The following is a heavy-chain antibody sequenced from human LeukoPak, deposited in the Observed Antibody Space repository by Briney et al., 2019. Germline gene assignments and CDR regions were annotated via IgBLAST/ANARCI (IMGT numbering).Heavy chain of an antibody. CDR2: IYSGGST. CDR1: GFTVSSNY. J-gene: IGHJ3*02. D-gene: IGHD2-2*02. Sequence: PGGSLRLSCSASGFTVSSNYMSWVRQAPGKGLEWVSVIYSGGSTYYADSVKGRFTIYRDNCKNTLYLQMNSLRAEDTAVYYCARVGYCSSTSCYKGLGAFDIWGQGTMVTVSS. CDR3: ARVGYCSSTSCYKGLGAFDI. V-gene: IGHV3-66*02.